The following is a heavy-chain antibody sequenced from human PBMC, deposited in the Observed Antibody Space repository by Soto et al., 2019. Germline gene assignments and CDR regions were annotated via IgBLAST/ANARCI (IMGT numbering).Heavy chain of an antibody. V-gene: IGHV1-3*04. J-gene: IGHJ4*02. CDR1: GYTFTSYA. CDR3: ARENGITVTPFDY. CDR2: TNTDNGNT. Sequence: ASVKFSCKASGYTFTSYAMHWVRQAPGQRLECMGWTNTDNGNTKYSQKFQGRVTITRXTXXTXXXMXLXXLRXEXTAVYYCARENGITVTPFDYWGQGTLVTFSS. D-gene: IGHD4-17*01.